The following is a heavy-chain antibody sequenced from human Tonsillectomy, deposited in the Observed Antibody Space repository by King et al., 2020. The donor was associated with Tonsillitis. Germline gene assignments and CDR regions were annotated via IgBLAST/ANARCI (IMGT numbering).Heavy chain of an antibody. CDR2: ISYSGST. CDR3: ARSPGRSSGGTDY. D-gene: IGHD6-19*01. Sequence: MQLQESGPGLVKPSETLSLTCTVSGCSISTYYWTWIRQPPGQGLEWIGYISYSGSTTYNPSLYSRVTISLDTSKNQFSLKLSSVTAADTAVYYCARSPGRSSGGTDYWGQGILVTVSS. CDR1: GCSISTYY. J-gene: IGHJ4*02. V-gene: IGHV4-59*01.